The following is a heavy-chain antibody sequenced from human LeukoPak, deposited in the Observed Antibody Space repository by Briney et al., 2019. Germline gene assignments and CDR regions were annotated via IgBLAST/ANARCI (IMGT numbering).Heavy chain of an antibody. V-gene: IGHV4-31*03. D-gene: IGHD2-15*01. J-gene: IGHJ6*04. CDR2: IYHSGST. CDR1: GGSISRGGDY. CDR3: ARVVVVAATDYGMDV. Sequence: PSQTLSLTCTVSGGSISRGGDYWSWIRQHTGTGLEWIGYIYHSGSTYYNPSLKSRVTISVDTSKNQFSLKLSSVTAADTAVYYCARVVVVAATDYGMDVWGKGTTVTVSS.